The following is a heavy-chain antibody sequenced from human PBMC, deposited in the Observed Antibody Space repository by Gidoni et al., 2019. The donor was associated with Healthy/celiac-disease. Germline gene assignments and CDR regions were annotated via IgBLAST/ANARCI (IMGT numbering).Heavy chain of an antibody. V-gene: IGHV3-43*01. Sequence: EVQLVESGGVVVQPGGSLRLSCAASGFPFADYPMHWVRQAPGKGLEWVSLISWDGGSTYYADSVKGRFTISRDNSKNSLYLQMNSLRTEDTALYYCAKDTGGSGSYYYYYYGMDVWGQGTTVTVSS. J-gene: IGHJ6*02. D-gene: IGHD3-10*01. CDR1: GFPFADYP. CDR3: AKDTGGSGSYYYYYYGMDV. CDR2: ISWDGGST.